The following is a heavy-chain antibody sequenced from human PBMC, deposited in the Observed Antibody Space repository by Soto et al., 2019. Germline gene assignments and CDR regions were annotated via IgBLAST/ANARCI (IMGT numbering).Heavy chain of an antibody. CDR2: IYHTGIT. J-gene: IGHJ6*02. CDR3: ARYSSSDLYYYFGMDV. V-gene: IGHV4-4*02. CDR1: CHCISTSTW. D-gene: IGHD6-13*01. Sequence: PSETLSLTGDLGCHCISTSTWSTWVRQPPGKGLEWIGDIYHTGITNYNPSLKSRVTILVDKSKNQFSLKLTSVTAADTAGYYCARYSSSDLYYYFGMDVWAQGATVTVS.